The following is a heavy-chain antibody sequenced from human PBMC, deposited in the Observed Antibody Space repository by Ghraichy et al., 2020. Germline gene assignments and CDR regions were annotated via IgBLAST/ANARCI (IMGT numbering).Heavy chain of an antibody. CDR1: GASISTSSYY. D-gene: IGHD3-22*01. CDR3: ARVSWYYYDTSGFPRGYFQY. CDR2: IYYTGST. V-gene: IGHV4-39*01. Sequence: ETLSLTCTVSGASISTSSYYWGWIRQPPGKGLEWIGSIYYTGSTYYNPSLKSRVTISVDTSKNQFSLKLSSVTAADTAVYYCARVSWYYYDTSGFPRGYFQYWGQGTLVTVSS. J-gene: IGHJ1*01.